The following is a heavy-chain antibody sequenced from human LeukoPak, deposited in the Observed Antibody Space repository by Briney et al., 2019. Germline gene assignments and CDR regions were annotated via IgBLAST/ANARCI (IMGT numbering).Heavy chain of an antibody. Sequence: GASVKVSCKASGYTFSGYYMHWVRHAPGQGLEGMGWINPNTGGTNYAQKFQGRVTMTRDTSISTTYMELSRLRFDDTAVYYCARAHSSSWYYFDYWGQGTLVTVSS. CDR3: ARAHSSSWYYFDY. V-gene: IGHV1-2*02. J-gene: IGHJ4*02. D-gene: IGHD6-13*01. CDR2: INPNTGGT. CDR1: GYTFSGYY.